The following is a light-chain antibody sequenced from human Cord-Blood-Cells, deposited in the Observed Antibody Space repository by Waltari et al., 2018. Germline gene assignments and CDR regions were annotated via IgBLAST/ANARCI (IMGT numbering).Light chain of an antibody. CDR2: DAS. Sequence: EIVLTQSPATLSLSPGERATLSCRASQSVSSYLAWYQQKPGQAPRLLIYDASNRATGIPAMFSGSGSGTDFTLTISSLEPEDFAVYYCQQRSNWPPYTLGQGTKLEIK. V-gene: IGKV3-11*01. CDR1: QSVSSY. CDR3: QQRSNWPPYT. J-gene: IGKJ2*01.